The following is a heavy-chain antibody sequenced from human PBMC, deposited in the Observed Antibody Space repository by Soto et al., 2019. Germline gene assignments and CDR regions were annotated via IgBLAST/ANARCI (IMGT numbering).Heavy chain of an antibody. Sequence: QITLKESGPTLVKPTQTLTLTCTFSGFSLTTDRVGVGWIRQPPGEALEWLAVIYWDDTKTYRPSLESRLTITQDTSKNQVALTMTNMDSVDTATYYCAHAYGGRSLYGGQGTLVTVSS. D-gene: IGHD1-26*01. CDR3: AHAYGGRSLY. CDR2: IYWDDTK. J-gene: IGHJ4*02. V-gene: IGHV2-5*02. CDR1: GFSLTTDRVG.